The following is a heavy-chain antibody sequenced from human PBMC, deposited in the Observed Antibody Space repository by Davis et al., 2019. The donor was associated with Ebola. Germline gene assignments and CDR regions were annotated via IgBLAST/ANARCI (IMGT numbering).Heavy chain of an antibody. CDR1: GYTFTYRY. V-gene: IGHV1-45*02. CDR3: ARGFDSSGYFDAFDI. J-gene: IGHJ3*02. Sequence: SVKVSCKASGYTFTYRYLHWVRQAPGQALEWMGWITPFNGNTNYAQKFQDRVTITRDRSMSTAYMELSSLRSEDTAMYYCARGFDSSGYFDAFDIWGQGTMVTVSS. D-gene: IGHD3-22*01. CDR2: ITPFNGNT.